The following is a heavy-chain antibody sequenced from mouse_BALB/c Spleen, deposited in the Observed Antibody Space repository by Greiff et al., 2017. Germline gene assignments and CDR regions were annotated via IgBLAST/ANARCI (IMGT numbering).Heavy chain of an antibody. CDR3: ARWGDYLYYYAMDY. CDR1: GFTFSSFG. Sequence: EVQLQESGGGLVQPGGSRKLSCAASGFTFSSFGMHWVRQAPEKGLEWVAYISSGSSTIYYADTVKGRFTISRDNPKNTLFLQMTSLRSEDTAMYYCARWGDYLYYYAMDYWGQGTSVTVSS. CDR2: ISSGSSTI. V-gene: IGHV5-17*02. J-gene: IGHJ4*01. D-gene: IGHD2-4*01.